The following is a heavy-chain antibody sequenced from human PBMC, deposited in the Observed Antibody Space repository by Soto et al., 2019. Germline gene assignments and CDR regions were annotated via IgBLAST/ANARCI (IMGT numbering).Heavy chain of an antibody. V-gene: IGHV1-18*04. Sequence: QVPLVQSGAEVKEPGASVKVSCKPSGYTFTDYGFSWMRQAPGQGPEWMGWISTWNDGKRDAQKFRGRVTMTRDTSTRTAYMELRSLISDDTAVYYCARLNSEYAVDYWGQGTLVTVSS. CDR3: ARLNSEYAVDY. J-gene: IGHJ4*02. CDR1: GYTFTDYG. CDR2: ISTWNDGK. D-gene: IGHD1-26*01.